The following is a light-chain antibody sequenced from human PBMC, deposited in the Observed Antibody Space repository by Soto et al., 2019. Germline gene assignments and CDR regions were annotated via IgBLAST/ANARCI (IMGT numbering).Light chain of an antibody. V-gene: IGLV2-8*01. CDR2: EVS. J-gene: IGLJ2*01. CDR3: SSHACNNNKML. Sequence: QSALTQPPSASGSPGQSVTISCTGTRSDVGGYNYVSWYQQHPGKVPKLMIFEVSERPSGVPDRFSGSKSGNTASRTVSGLQAEDEADYYCSSHACNNNKMLFGGGTKHTVL. CDR1: RSDVGGYNY.